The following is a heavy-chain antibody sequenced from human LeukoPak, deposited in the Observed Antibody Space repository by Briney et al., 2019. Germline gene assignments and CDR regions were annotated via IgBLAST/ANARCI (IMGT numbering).Heavy chain of an antibody. D-gene: IGHD3-22*01. CDR2: IYYSGST. J-gene: IGHJ4*02. CDR1: GGSISGSSYY. Sequence: SETLSLTRTVSGGSISGSSYYWGWIRQPPGKGLEWIGSIYYSGSTYYNPSLKSRVTISVDTSKNQFSLKLSSVTAADTAVYYCARAGTHYYDSSGSTGGVDYWGQGTLVTVSS. CDR3: ARAGTHYYDSSGSTGGVDY. V-gene: IGHV4-39*07.